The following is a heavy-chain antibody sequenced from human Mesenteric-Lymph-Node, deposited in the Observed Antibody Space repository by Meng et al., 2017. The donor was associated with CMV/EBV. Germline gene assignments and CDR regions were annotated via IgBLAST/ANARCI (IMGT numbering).Heavy chain of an antibody. D-gene: IGHD5-18*01. CDR2: ISSSSSYI. V-gene: IGHV3-21*01. Sequence: ETLSLTCAASGFIFSSYNMNWVRQAPGKGPEWVSSISSSSSYIYYVDSLKGRFTISRDNAKNSLYLQMNSLRAEDTAVYYCARREYSYEFDYWGQGTLVTVSS. CDR3: ARREYSYEFDY. CDR1: GFIFSSYN. J-gene: IGHJ4*02.